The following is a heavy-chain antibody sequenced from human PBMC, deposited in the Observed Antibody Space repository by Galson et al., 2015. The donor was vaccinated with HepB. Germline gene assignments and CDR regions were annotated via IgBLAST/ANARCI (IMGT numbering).Heavy chain of an antibody. Sequence: ETLSLTCNVSGGSVTNSYWTWIRQPPGKRLEWIAFFHYSGRTTNNPSLQSRLHISVDASKNQFSLKLTSVTSADTAVYYCARWLGDLLLDYWGQGILVTVSS. J-gene: IGHJ4*02. V-gene: IGHV4-59*02. CDR2: FHYSGRT. CDR1: GGSVTNSY. D-gene: IGHD3-10*01. CDR3: ARWLGDLLLDY.